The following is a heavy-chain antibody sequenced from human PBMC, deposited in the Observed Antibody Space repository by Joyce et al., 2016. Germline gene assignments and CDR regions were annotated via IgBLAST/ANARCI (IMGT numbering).Heavy chain of an antibody. Sequence: EVQLLESGGGLVQPGGSLTLSCAASGFTFSSYAMSWVRQAPGEGVEWVSGFSGSGGSRYYADSVKGRFTISRENSINTLYLRMNSLRAEDTAVYFCAKGDSSGYYYNYYFDYWGQGTLVTVSS. CDR3: AKGDSSGYYYNYYFDY. J-gene: IGHJ4*02. CDR1: GFTFSSYA. CDR2: FSGSGGSR. V-gene: IGHV3-23*01. D-gene: IGHD3-22*01.